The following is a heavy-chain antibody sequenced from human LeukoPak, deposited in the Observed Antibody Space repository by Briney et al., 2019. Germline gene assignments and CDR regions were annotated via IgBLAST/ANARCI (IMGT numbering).Heavy chain of an antibody. D-gene: IGHD2-15*01. V-gene: IGHV5-51*01. CDR1: GYSFTNYW. CDR3: ARQKSGGSKYDYYGMDV. CDR2: IYPGDSDT. Sequence: GESLKISCKGSGYSFTNYWIGWVRQMPGKGLDWMGVIYPGDSDTRYSPSFRGQVTISADKSISTAYLQWSSLKASDTAMYFCARQKSGGSKYDYYGMDVWGQGISVTVSS. J-gene: IGHJ6*02.